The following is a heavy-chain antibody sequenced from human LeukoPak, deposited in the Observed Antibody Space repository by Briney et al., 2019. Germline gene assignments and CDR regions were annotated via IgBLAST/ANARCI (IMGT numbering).Heavy chain of an antibody. D-gene: IGHD2/OR15-2a*01. V-gene: IGHV4-61*02. CDR2: NYNNGRT. J-gene: IGHJ6*03. CDR1: GVSISSGRYF. CDR3: ARDKGPWGILNYYYCYMDV. Sequence: SQTLSLTCTVSGVSISSGRYFWSWIPQPAGKGLEWIGCNYNNGRTNYNPYLKSRVTISVDTSKNQFSLKLSSVTAADTAVYYCARDKGPWGILNYYYCYMDVWGKGTTVTVSS.